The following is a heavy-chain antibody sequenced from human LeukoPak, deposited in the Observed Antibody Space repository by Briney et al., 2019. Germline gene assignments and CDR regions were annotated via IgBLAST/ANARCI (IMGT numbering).Heavy chain of an antibody. CDR2: IIPPLGTA. D-gene: IGHD4-23*01. CDR1: GGTYRYA. J-gene: IGHJ1*01. CDR3: ATYGGNTAEYFQH. Sequence: SVKVSCKASGGTYRYAITWVRQAPGQGLEWMGGIIPPLGTANYAQKFQGRVTITTDESTNTAYMELTSLTSEDAAVYYCATYGGNTAEYFQHWGQGTLVTVSS. V-gene: IGHV1-69*05.